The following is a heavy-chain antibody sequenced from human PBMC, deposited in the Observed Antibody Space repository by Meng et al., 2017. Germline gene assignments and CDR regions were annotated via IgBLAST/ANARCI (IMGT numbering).Heavy chain of an antibody. D-gene: IGHD1-26*01. CDR2: MNPNSGNT. Sequence: QGQLVQSGAEVKKPGAYVKVSCKASGYTFTSYDINWVRQATGQGLEWMGWMNPNSGNTRSAQKFPGRVTITRDTSISTAYMELSRLRSDDTAVYYCARIPDSGKSGSWGQGTLVTVSS. J-gene: IGHJ4*02. CDR3: ARIPDSGKSGS. CDR1: GYTFTSYD. V-gene: IGHV1-8*03.